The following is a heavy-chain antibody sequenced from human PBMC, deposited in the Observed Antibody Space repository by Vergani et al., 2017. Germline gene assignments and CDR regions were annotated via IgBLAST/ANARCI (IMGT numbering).Heavy chain of an antibody. Sequence: EVQLVESGGGLVQPGGSLRLSCAASGFTFSSYWMSWVHQAPGKGLEWVANIKQDGSEKYYVDSVKGRFTISRDNAKNSLYLQMNSLRAEDTAVYYCARESRLRYFDWLLYPPSYFDYWGQGTLVTVSS. D-gene: IGHD3-9*01. CDR3: ARESRLRYFDWLLYPPSYFDY. V-gene: IGHV3-7*04. CDR2: IKQDGSEK. J-gene: IGHJ4*02. CDR1: GFTFSSYW.